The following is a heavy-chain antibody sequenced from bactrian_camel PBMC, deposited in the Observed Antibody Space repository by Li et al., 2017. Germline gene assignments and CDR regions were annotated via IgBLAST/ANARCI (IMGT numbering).Heavy chain of an antibody. CDR3: GAAYPGFDYSSGCNFDFPY. CDR2: TDSDGTT. D-gene: IGHD3*01. Sequence: VQLVESGGGSVQAGGSLRLSCVVSGYTKRRYCMGWFRQVPGKEREGVAVTDSDGTTRYADSVQGRFTISQDNAKKSVYLQMDNLKPEDTATYYCGAAYPGFDYSSGCNFDFPYSGQGTQVTVS. V-gene: IGHV3S9*01. J-gene: IGHJ6*01. CDR1: GYTKRRYC.